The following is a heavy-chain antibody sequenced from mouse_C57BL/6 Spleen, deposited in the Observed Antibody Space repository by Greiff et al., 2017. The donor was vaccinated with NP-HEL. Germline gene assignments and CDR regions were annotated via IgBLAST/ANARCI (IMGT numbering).Heavy chain of an antibody. CDR2: IHPNSGST. J-gene: IGHJ2*01. D-gene: IGHD1-1*01. CDR1: GCTFTSYW. Sequence: QVQLQQPGAELVKPGASVKLSCKASGCTFTSYWMHWVKQRPGQGLEWIGMIHPNSGSTNYNEKFKSKATLTVDKSSSTAYMQLSSLTSEDSAVYYCARDYYGSSSFDYWGQGTTLTVSS. V-gene: IGHV1-64*01. CDR3: ARDYYGSSSFDY.